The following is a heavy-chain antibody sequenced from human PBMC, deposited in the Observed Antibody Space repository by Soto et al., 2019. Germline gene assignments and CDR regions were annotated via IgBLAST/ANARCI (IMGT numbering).Heavy chain of an antibody. D-gene: IGHD1-26*01. CDR3: SSPPLAATYYYCMDV. J-gene: IGHJ6*02. Sequence: QVQLVQSGAEVKKPGSSVKVSCKASGGTFSSYAISWVRQAPGQGLEWMGGIIPIFGTATYAQKFQGRVTITADESTTTAYMELSSLRSEETAVYYCSSPPLAATYYYCMDVWGQGTTVTVSS. CDR1: GGTFSSYA. CDR2: IIPIFGTA. V-gene: IGHV1-69*12.